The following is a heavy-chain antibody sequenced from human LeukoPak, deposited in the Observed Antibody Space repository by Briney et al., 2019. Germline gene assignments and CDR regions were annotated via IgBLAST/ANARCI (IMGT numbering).Heavy chain of an antibody. Sequence: ETLSLTCTVSGGSISSYYWSWIRQPAGKGLEWIGRIYTSGSTNYNPSLKSRVTMSVDTSKNQFSLKLSSVTAADTAVYYCARTTMVRGTYYMDVWGKGTTVTISS. CDR3: ARTTMVRGTYYMDV. CDR1: GGSISSYY. D-gene: IGHD3-10*01. CDR2: IYTSGST. J-gene: IGHJ6*03. V-gene: IGHV4-4*07.